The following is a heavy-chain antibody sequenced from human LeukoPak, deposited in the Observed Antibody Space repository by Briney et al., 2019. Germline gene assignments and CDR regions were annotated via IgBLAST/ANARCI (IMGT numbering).Heavy chain of an antibody. J-gene: IGHJ2*01. CDR3: VKDVLRLNYGYFDL. V-gene: IGHV3-23*01. D-gene: IGHD2-21*01. CDR1: GFTFSDHA. CDR2: ISGTARSA. Sequence: PGGSLRLSCAASGFTFSDHAMGWVRQAPGKGLEWVSAISGTARSAYYTDSVKGRFTVSRENSKKLLYLQMSSLKAEDTAVYYCVKDVLRLNYGYFDLWGRGTLVTVSS.